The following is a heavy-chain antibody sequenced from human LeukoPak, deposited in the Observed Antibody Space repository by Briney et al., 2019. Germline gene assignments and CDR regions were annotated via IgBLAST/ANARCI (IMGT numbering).Heavy chain of an antibody. CDR3: ARGADKQQRWTAILGELDY. D-gene: IGHD2-21*02. V-gene: IGHV1-46*01. CDR2: INPSGGST. Sequence: ASVNVSCKASGYTFTSYYMHWVRQAPGQGLEWMGLINPSGGSTSYAQKFQGRVTMTRDMSTSTVYMELSSLRSEDTAVYYCARGADKQQRWTAILGELDYWGQGTLVTVSS. CDR1: GYTFTSYY. J-gene: IGHJ4*02.